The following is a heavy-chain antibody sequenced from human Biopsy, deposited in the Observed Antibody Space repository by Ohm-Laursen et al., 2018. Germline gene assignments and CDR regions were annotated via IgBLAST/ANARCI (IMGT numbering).Heavy chain of an antibody. J-gene: IGHJ5*02. D-gene: IGHD3-10*01. CDR2: MNPDSGNT. CDR1: GYTFTSYE. V-gene: IGHV1-8*01. CDR3: ARADPPLFYYGSGSSNGFDP. Sequence: SSVTVSCKSSGYTFTSYEINWVRQATGQGLEWMGWMNPDSGNTGYAQKFQGRVTMTRNTSISTAYMELSSLTSEDTAVYFCARADPPLFYYGSGSSNGFDPWGQGTLVTVSS.